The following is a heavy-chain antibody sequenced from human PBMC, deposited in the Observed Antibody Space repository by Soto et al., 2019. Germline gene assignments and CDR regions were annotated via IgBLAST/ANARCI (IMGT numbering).Heavy chain of an antibody. D-gene: IGHD2-21*01. CDR2: IYYSGKT. CDR3: ARLLRTFVGPNWFDL. J-gene: IGHJ5*02. CDR1: GGSISSYY. Sequence: SETLSLTCTVSGGSISSYYWSWIRQPPGKGLEWIGYIYYSGKTYYNPSLKSRVTISVDTSKNQFSLKLSSVTAADAAVYYCARLLRTFVGPNWFDLWGRGTLVTVSS. V-gene: IGHV4-59*08.